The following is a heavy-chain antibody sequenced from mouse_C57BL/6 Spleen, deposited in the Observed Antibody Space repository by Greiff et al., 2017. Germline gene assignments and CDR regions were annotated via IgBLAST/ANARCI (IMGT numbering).Heavy chain of an antibody. Sequence: EVQGVESGGGLVKPGGSLKLSCAASGFTFSDYGMHWVRHAPEKGLEWVAYISRGSSTIYYADTVKGRFTISRDNAKNTLFLQMTSLSSEDTAMYYCARMGLRLGAIDYWGQGTSVTVSS. J-gene: IGHJ4*01. V-gene: IGHV5-17*01. CDR2: ISRGSSTI. CDR3: ARMGLRLGAIDY. D-gene: IGHD2-4*01. CDR1: GFTFSDYG.